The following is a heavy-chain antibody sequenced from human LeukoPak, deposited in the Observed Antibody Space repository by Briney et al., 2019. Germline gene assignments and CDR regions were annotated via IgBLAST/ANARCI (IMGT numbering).Heavy chain of an antibody. CDR3: ARVERTWIQLWFGAFDI. D-gene: IGHD5-18*01. V-gene: IGHV1-46*01. CDR1: GYTFTGYY. CDR2: INPSGGST. Sequence: GASVKVSCKASGYTFTGYYMHWVRQAPGQGLEWMGIINPSGGSTSYAQKFQGRVTMTRDMSTSTVYMELSRLRSDDTAVYYCARVERTWIQLWFGAFDIWGQGTMVTVSS. J-gene: IGHJ3*02.